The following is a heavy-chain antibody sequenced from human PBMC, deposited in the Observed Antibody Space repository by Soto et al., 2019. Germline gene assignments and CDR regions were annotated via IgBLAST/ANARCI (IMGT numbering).Heavy chain of an antibody. D-gene: IGHD3-22*01. CDR2: ISYDGSNK. V-gene: IGHV3-30-3*01. Sequence: QVQLVESGGGVVQPGRSLRLSCAASGFTFSSYAMHWVRQAPGKGLERVAVISYDGSNKYYADSVKGRFTISRDNSKNTLYLQMNSLRAEDTAVYYCARNAHSSGYWGWFDPWGQGTLVTVSS. CDR3: ARNAHSSGYWGWFDP. CDR1: GFTFSSYA. J-gene: IGHJ5*02.